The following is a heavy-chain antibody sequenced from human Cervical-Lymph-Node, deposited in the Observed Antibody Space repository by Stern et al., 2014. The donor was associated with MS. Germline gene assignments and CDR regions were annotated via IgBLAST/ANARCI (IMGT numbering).Heavy chain of an antibody. D-gene: IGHD2-8*01. CDR2: IHHSGST. V-gene: IGHV4-4*02. J-gene: IGHJ4*02. CDR1: GDSITNNRW. Sequence: QVQLVQSGPGLVKPSGTLSLTCGVSGDSITNNRWWWSWVRQSPGKGLEWIGEIHHSGSTYSNPSLKSRVPMSVDMSKNHFSLEVSSVTAADTAVYYCARGKEYAWGLWGQGTLVTVSS. CDR3: ARGKEYAWGL.